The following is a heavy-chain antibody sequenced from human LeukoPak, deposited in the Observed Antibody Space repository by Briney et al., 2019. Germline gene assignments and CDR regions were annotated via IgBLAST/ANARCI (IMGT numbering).Heavy chain of an antibody. CDR2: IIPIFGTA. D-gene: IGHD5-12*01. J-gene: IGHJ4*02. V-gene: IGHV1-69*13. CDR3: ARVDIVATISYFDY. CDR1: GGTFSSYA. Sequence: GASVKVSCKASGGTFSSYAISWVRQAPGQGLEWMGGIIPIFGTANYAQKFQGRVTITADESTGTAYMELSSLRSEDTAMYYCARVDIVATISYFDYWGQGTLVTVSS.